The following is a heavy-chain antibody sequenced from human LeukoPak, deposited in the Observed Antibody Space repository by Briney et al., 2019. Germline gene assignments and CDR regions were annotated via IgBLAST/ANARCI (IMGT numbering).Heavy chain of an antibody. Sequence: RAGGSLRLSCAASGFTFSSYAMSWVRQAPGKGLEWVSAISGSGGSTYYADSVKGRFTISRDNSKNTLCLQMNSLRAEDTAVYYCAKVPENDIVVVTASLYFDYWGQGTLVTVSS. CDR3: AKVPENDIVVVTASLYFDY. CDR1: GFTFSSYA. V-gene: IGHV3-23*01. D-gene: IGHD2-21*02. J-gene: IGHJ4*02. CDR2: ISGSGGST.